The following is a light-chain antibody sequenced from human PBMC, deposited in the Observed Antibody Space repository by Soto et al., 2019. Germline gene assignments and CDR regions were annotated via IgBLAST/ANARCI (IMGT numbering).Light chain of an antibody. CDR3: MQALQSPPT. V-gene: IGKV2-28*01. CDR1: KSLLHSSGHNC. CDR2: LGS. Sequence: DIVMTQSPLYLPVTPGEPASISCRSSKSLLHSSGHNCLDWYLQKPGQSPQLLIHLGSSRASGVPDRFSGSGSGTDFTLRISRVEAEDVGVYYCMQALQSPPTFGGGTRVEIK. J-gene: IGKJ4*01.